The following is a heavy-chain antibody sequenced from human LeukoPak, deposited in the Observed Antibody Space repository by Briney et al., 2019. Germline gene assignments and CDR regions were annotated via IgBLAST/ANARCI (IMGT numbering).Heavy chain of an antibody. V-gene: IGHV4-59*08. D-gene: IGHD2-15*01. CDR2: FHYSGST. CDR1: GASVSNYY. J-gene: IGHJ1*01. Sequence: PSETLSLTCRVSGASVSNYYWSWIRHSPGKGREWIGFFHYSGSTNYNPSLNSRVTTSIDTSMNQLSLPLVSVTAADTAVYFCARHHDGGPKLRLDFWGLGVLVTVSS. CDR3: ARHHDGGPKLRLDF.